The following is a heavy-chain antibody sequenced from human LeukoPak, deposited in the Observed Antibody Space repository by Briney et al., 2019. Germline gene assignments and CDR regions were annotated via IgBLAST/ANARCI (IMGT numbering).Heavy chain of an antibody. CDR2: IYTSGST. J-gene: IGHJ6*02. D-gene: IGHD3-9*01. CDR3: ARDRANFGYFDWLEDVGMDV. CDR1: GGSISSYY. V-gene: IGHV4-4*07. Sequence: SETLSLICTVSGGSISSYYWSWIRQPAGKGLEWIGRIYTSGSTNYNPSLKSRVTMSVDTSKNQFSLKLSFVTAADTAVYYCARDRANFGYFDWLEDVGMDVWGQGTTDPVSS.